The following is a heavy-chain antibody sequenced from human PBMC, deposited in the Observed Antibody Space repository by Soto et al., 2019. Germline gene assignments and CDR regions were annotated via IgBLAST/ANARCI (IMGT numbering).Heavy chain of an antibody. J-gene: IGHJ3*02. CDR2: ISSSSSYI. V-gene: IGHV3-21*01. CDR3: ARPIPSGANSALDI. Sequence: GGSLRLSCAASGFTFSSYSMNWVRQAPGKGLEWVSSISSSSSYIYYADSVKGRFTISRDNAKNSLYLQMNSLRAEDTAVYYCARPIPSGANSALDIWGQGTMVTVS. D-gene: IGHD2-15*01. CDR1: GFTFSSYS.